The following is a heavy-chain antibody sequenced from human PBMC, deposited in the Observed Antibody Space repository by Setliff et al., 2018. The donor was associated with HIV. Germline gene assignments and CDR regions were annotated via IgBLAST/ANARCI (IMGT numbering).Heavy chain of an antibody. D-gene: IGHD3-10*01. V-gene: IGHV1-46*01. CDR2: INPSGGST. J-gene: IGHJ5*01. CDR1: GYTFTTYG. CDR3: ARRGVPQQIDLDS. Sequence: ASVKVSCKASGYTFTTYGVNWVRQAPGQGLEWMGRINPSGGSTSYAQKFQGRVTMTRDTSTSTVYMELSSLRSEDTAMCYCARRGVPQQIDLDSWGHGTLVTVS.